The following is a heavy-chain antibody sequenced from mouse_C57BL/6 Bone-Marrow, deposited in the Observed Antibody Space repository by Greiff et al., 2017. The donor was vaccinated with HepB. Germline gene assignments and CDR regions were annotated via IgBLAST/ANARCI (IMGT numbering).Heavy chain of an antibody. J-gene: IGHJ1*03. V-gene: IGHV1-74*01. CDR3: AISPIYYYGSSPYWYFDV. CDR2: IHPSDSDT. Sequence: VQLQQSGAELVKPGASVKVSCKASGYTFTSYWMHWVKQRPGQGLEWIGRIHPSDSDTNYNQKFKGKATLTVDKSSSTAYMQLSSLTSEDSAVYYCAISPIYYYGSSPYWYFDVWGTGTTVTVSS. D-gene: IGHD1-1*01. CDR1: GYTFTSYW.